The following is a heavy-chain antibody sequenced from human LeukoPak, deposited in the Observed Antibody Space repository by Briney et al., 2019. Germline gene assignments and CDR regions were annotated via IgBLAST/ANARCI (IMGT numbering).Heavy chain of an antibody. J-gene: IGHJ4*02. V-gene: IGHV3-23*01. D-gene: IGHD5-24*01. CDR2: SSGSGRDT. CDR3: GRRTQDGYNSPIDY. CDR1: GGTFSNHA. Sequence: GGSLRLSCAGSGGTFSNHALTWVRQAPGKGLEYVAESSGSGRDTYYADSVQGRFTISRDNSKNTLYLQMNSLRAEDTAEYYCGRRTQDGYNSPIDYWGQGTLVTVSS.